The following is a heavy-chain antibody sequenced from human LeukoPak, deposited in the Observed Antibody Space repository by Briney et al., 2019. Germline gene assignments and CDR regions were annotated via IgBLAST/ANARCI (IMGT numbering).Heavy chain of an antibody. V-gene: IGHV1-3*01. J-gene: IGHJ4*02. CDR2: INAGNGNT. Sequence: ASVKVSCKASGYTFTSYAMHWVRQAPGQRLEWMGWINAGNGNTKYSQKFQGRVTITRDTSASTAYMEMSSLRSEDTAVYYCARSRYSSGWSFDYWGQGTLVTVSS. D-gene: IGHD6-19*01. CDR1: GYTFTSYA. CDR3: ARSRYSSGWSFDY.